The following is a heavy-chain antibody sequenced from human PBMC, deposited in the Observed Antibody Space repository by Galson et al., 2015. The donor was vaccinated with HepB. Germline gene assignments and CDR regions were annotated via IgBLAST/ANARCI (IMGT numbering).Heavy chain of an antibody. D-gene: IGHD3-22*01. J-gene: IGHJ4*02. Sequence: SLRLSCAASGFTFSSYSMNWVRQAPGKGLEWVSSISSSSSYIYYADSVKGRFTISRDNAKNSLYLQMNSLRAEDTAVYYCARAETYYYDSSGYYGAFYFDYWGQGTLVTVSS. V-gene: IGHV3-21*01. CDR2: ISSSSSYI. CDR3: ARAETYYYDSSGYYGAFYFDY. CDR1: GFTFSSYS.